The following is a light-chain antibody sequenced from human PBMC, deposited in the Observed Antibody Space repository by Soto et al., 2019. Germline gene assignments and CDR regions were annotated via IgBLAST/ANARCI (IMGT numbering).Light chain of an antibody. V-gene: IGKV1-39*01. CDR1: HSISSY. J-gene: IGKJ5*01. Sequence: DIQMTQSTYSLSASVGDRVSMSWRASHSISSYLNWYQQKPGKAPKLLIYAASSLQSGVPSRFSGSGSGTDFTLTISSLQPEDFATYYCQQSYSTLSIPFGQGTRLAIK. CDR3: QQSYSTLSIP. CDR2: AAS.